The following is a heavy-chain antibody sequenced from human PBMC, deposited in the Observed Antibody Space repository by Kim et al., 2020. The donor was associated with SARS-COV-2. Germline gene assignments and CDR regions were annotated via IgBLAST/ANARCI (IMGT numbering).Heavy chain of an antibody. J-gene: IGHJ4*02. V-gene: IGHV4-39*01. D-gene: IGHD5-18*01. Sequence: SETLSLTCTVSGGSISSSSYYWGWIRQPPGKGLEWIGSIYYSGSTYYNPSLKSRVTISVDTSKNQFSLKLSSVTAADTAVYYCATSPRYGYSPYFDYWGQGTLVTVSS. CDR2: IYYSGST. CDR3: ATSPRYGYSPYFDY. CDR1: GGSISSSSYY.